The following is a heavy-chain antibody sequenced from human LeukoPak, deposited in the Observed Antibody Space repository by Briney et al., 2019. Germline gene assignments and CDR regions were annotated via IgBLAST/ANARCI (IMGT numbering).Heavy chain of an antibody. CDR3: ARSANPGVHEFDP. J-gene: IGHJ5*02. CDR2: ITSSSNI. D-gene: IGHD6-6*01. V-gene: IGHV3-48*02. Sequence: PGGSLRLSCAASGFTFSSYSMAWVRQARRRGLEGLSYITSSSNINYADSVKGRFTISRDNAKNSLYLQMNSLRDEDTAVYYCARSANPGVHEFDPWGQGTLVTVSS. CDR1: GFTFSSYS.